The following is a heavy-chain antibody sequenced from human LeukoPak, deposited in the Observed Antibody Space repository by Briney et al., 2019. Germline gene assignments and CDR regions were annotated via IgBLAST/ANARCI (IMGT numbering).Heavy chain of an antibody. CDR3: AADGVVVAATVPTPQNWFDP. CDR2: IFVASGNT. J-gene: IGHJ5*02. CDR1: GSTFTSSA. V-gene: IGHV1-58*02. Sequence: GTSVKVSCKPSGSTFTSSAMQWVRQARGQRLEWKGWIFVASGNTNYAQKFQERVTITRDMSTSTAYMELSSLRSEDTAVYYCAADGVVVAATVPTPQNWFDPWGQGTLVTVSS. D-gene: IGHD2-15*01.